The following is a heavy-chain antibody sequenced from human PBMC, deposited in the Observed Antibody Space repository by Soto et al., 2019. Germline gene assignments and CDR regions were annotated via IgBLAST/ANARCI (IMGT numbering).Heavy chain of an antibody. Sequence: SETLSLTCTVSGGSISSRSYSWGLFRQHLRTGLEWIGSFYSSGSGYYNPSLKCRVTISVDASKNQFSRKLSSVTAADTAVYYCPRRLYYDSSGFEGGGMDVWGQGTAGTVSS. CDR2: FYSSGSG. J-gene: IGHJ6*02. CDR3: PRRLYYDSSGFEGGGMDV. D-gene: IGHD3-22*01. V-gene: IGHV4-39*01. CDR1: GGSISSRSYS.